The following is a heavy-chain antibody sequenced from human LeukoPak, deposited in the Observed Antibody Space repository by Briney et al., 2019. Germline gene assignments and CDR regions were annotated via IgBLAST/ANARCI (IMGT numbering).Heavy chain of an antibody. Sequence: ETLSLTCTVSGGSISSYSWSWIRQPPGKGLEWVSAISGSGGSTYYADSVKGRFTISRDNSKNTLYLQMNSLRAEDTAVYYCAKVIVSSGYSITDWGQGTLVTVSS. CDR3: AKVIVSSGYSITD. J-gene: IGHJ4*02. CDR1: GGSISSYS. CDR2: ISGSGGST. V-gene: IGHV3-23*01. D-gene: IGHD3-22*01.